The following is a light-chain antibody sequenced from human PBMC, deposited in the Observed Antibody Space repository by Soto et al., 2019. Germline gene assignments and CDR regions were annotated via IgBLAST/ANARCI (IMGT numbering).Light chain of an antibody. Sequence: EIVMTQSPAILSVSPGERVTLSCRASQSVSTNLAWYQQRPGQAPRLLIYDSYTRATGIPARFSGSGSGTDFTLTINSLQSEDFAVYYCQQFHNWPPYTFGQGTILEIK. CDR2: DSY. J-gene: IGKJ2*01. CDR3: QQFHNWPPYT. CDR1: QSVSTN. V-gene: IGKV3-15*01.